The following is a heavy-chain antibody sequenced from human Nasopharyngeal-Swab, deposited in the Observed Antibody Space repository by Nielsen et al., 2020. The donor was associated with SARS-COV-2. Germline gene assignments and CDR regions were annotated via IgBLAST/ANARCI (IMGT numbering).Heavy chain of an antibody. CDR1: GFTFSSYS. V-gene: IGHV3-21*01. CDR2: ISSSSSYI. D-gene: IGHD1-26*01. CDR3: ARSKHSGSYYYGMDV. J-gene: IGHJ6*02. Sequence: GGSLTLSCAASGFTFSSYSMNWVRQAPGKGLEWVSSISSSSSYIYYTDSVKGRFTISRDNAKNSLYLQMNSLRAEDTAVYYCARSKHSGSYYYGMDVWGQGTTVTVSS.